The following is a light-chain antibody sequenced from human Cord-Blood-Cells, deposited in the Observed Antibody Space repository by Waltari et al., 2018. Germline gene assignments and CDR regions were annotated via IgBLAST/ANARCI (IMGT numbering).Light chain of an antibody. CDR1: SSDVGGYNY. J-gene: IGLJ3*02. CDR3: CSYAGSWV. V-gene: IGLV2-11*01. Sequence: QSALTQPRSVSGSPGQSVTISCTGTSSDVGGYNYVSWYQQHPGKAPKLMIYDVSKRPAGVPVRFSGSKSGNAASLTISGLQAEDEADYYCCSYAGSWVFGGGTKLTVL. CDR2: DVS.